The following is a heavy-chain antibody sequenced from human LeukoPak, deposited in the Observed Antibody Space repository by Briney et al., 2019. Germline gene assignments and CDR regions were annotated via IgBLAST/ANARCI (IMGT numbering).Heavy chain of an antibody. D-gene: IGHD3-10*01. CDR2: FDPEDGET. Sequence: ASVKVSCKVSGYTLTELSMHWVRQAPGKGLEWMGGFDPEDGETIYAQKFQGRVTMTEDTSTDTAYMELSSLRSEDTAVYYCATLITMVRGVIKLNWFDPWGQGTLVTVCS. J-gene: IGHJ5*02. V-gene: IGHV1-24*01. CDR3: ATLITMVRGVIKLNWFDP. CDR1: GYTLTELS.